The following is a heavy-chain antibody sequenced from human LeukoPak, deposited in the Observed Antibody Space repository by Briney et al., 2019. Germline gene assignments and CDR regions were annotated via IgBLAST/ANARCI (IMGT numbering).Heavy chain of an antibody. D-gene: IGHD3-22*01. CDR1: GGSISSSYW. Sequence: TLSLTCTVSGGSISSSYWSWIRQPPGKGLEWLALIYWDDDKRYSPSLKSRLTITKDTSKNQVVLTMTNMDPVDTATYYCAHRNYYYDSSGYPGSAFDIWGQGTMVTVSS. CDR3: AHRNYYYDSSGYPGSAFDI. V-gene: IGHV2-5*08. CDR2: IYWDDDK. J-gene: IGHJ3*02.